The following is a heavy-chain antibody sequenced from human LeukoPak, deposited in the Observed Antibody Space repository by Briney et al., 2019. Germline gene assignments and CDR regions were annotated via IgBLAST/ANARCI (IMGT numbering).Heavy chain of an antibody. CDR2: ISDRSTYI. CDR3: VRVVYCSGGSCSYYFDY. CDR1: GFTFSSYS. V-gene: IGHV3-21*01. D-gene: IGHD2-15*01. Sequence: GGSLRLSCAASGFTFSSYSMNWVRRAPGKGLEWVSSISDRSTYIFNADPVQGRFTISRDDAKNSLYLQMNSLRVEDTAVYYCVRVVYCSGGSCSYYFDYWGQGTLVTVSS. J-gene: IGHJ4*02.